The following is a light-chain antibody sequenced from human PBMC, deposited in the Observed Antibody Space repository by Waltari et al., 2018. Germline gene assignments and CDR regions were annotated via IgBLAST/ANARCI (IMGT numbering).Light chain of an antibody. CDR3: SSYTDSSTWV. J-gene: IGLJ3*02. CDR2: DCR. Sequence: WHQQPPGKAPRPFMCDCRTRPSEVCSRLAASKSANTAALIIDGLPAEDEADYYCSSYTDSSTWVFGGGTKLTVL. V-gene: IGLV2-14*02.